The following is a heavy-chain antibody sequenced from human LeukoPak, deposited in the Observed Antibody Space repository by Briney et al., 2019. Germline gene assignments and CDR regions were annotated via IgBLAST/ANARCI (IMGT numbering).Heavy chain of an antibody. CDR3: AGGGIRIAAAGTYYYYYMDV. Sequence: ASVKVSCKASGYTFTSYGISWVRQAPGQGLEWMGWISAYNGYTNYAQKLQGRVTMTTDTSTSTAYMELSSLRSEDTAVYYCAGGGIRIAAAGTYYYYYMDVWGKGTTVTVSS. CDR2: ISAYNGYT. D-gene: IGHD6-13*01. CDR1: GYTFTSYG. V-gene: IGHV1-18*01. J-gene: IGHJ6*03.